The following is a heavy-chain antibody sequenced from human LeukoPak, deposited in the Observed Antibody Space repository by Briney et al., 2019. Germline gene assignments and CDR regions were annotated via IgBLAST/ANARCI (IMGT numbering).Heavy chain of an antibody. V-gene: IGHV1-24*01. CDR1: GYTLTELS. J-gene: IGHJ4*02. Sequence: ASVKVSCKVSGYTLTELSMHWVRQAPGKGLEWMGGFDPEDGETIYAQKFQGRVTMTEDTSTDTAYMELSSLRSEDTAVYYCAKGSSTYHYLGVYFDYWGQGTLVTVSS. CDR2: FDPEDGET. D-gene: IGHD3-22*01. CDR3: AKGSSTYHYLGVYFDY.